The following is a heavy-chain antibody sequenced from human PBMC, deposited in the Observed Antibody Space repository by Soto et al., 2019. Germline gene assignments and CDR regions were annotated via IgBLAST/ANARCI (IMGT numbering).Heavy chain of an antibody. Sequence: GGSLRLSCAASGFTFSSYEMDWVRQAPGKGLEWVSYISSSGSTIYYADSVKGRFTISRDNAKNSLYLQMNSLRAEDTAVYYCARDQVDIVVVPAAIEPEYYYYGMDVWGQGTTVTVSS. CDR3: ARDQVDIVVVPAAIEPEYYYYGMDV. CDR2: ISSSGSTI. D-gene: IGHD2-2*03. V-gene: IGHV3-48*03. J-gene: IGHJ6*02. CDR1: GFTFSSYE.